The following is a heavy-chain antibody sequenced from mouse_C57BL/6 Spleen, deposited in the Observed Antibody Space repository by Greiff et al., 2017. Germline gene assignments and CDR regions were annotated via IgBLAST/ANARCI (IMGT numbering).Heavy chain of an antibody. CDR2: IYPGSGST. Sequence: VQLQQSGAELVKPGASVKMSCKASGYTFTSYWITWVKQRPGQGLEWIGDIYPGSGSTNYNEKFKSKATLTVDTSSSTAYMKLSSLTSEDSAVYYCAEGPYYFDYWGQGTTLTVSS. V-gene: IGHV1-55*01. J-gene: IGHJ2*01. CDR3: AEGPYYFDY. CDR1: GYTFTSYW.